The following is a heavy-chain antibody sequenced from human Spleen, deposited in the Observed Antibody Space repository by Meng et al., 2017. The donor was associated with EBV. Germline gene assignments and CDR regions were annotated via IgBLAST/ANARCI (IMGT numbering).Heavy chain of an antibody. CDR1: GGSFSDYY. CDR2: INHVGST. V-gene: IGHV4-34*01. D-gene: IGHD3-9*01. J-gene: IGHJ4*02. Sequence: QVQLQACGAGLLKPLETLSLTCAVYGGSFSDYYWSWIRQPPGKGLEWIGEINHVGSTNYNPSLKSRVIMSVDTSKNQFSLRLSSVTAADAAVYYCARTLRERLFDWFWSQGTLVTVSS. CDR3: ARTLRERLFDWF.